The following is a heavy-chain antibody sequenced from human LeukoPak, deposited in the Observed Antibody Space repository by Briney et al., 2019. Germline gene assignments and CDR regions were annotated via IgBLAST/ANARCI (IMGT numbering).Heavy chain of an antibody. CDR2: IYYSGST. V-gene: IGHV4-39*07. CDR3: AKSGEWLEPVDYFDY. Sequence: SGTLSLTCAVSGGSISSSSYYWGWIRQPPGKGLEWIGSIYYSGSTYYNPSLKSRVTISVDTSKNQFSLKLSSVTAADTAVYYCAKSGEWLEPVDYFDYWGQGTLVTVSS. CDR1: GGSISSSSYY. D-gene: IGHD6-19*01. J-gene: IGHJ4*02.